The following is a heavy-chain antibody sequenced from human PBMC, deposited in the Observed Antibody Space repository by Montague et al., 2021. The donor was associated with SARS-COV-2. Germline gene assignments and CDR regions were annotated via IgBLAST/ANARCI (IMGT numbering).Heavy chain of an antibody. CDR1: GGSVSSSPYY. D-gene: IGHD3-10*01. CDR3: ASSYYYGSGTYVYNYYMDV. Sequence: ETLSLTCTVSGGSVSSSPYYWGWIRQPPGRGLEWVGSISYSGRTYFSPSLKSRLTISVDSSENQFSLRLSSVTAADTAVYYCASSYYYGSGTYVYNYYMDVWGKGTAVTVSS. J-gene: IGHJ6*03. V-gene: IGHV4-39*01. CDR2: ISYSGRT.